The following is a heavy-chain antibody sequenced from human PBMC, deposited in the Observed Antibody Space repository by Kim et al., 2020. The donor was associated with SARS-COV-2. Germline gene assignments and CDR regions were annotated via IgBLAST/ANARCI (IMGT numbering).Heavy chain of an antibody. Sequence: GGSLRLSCAASGFTFSSYSMNWVRQAPGKGLEWVSYISSSSSTIYYADSVKGRFTISRDNAKNSLYLQMNSLRDEDTAVYYCARDLAWFGPLGYYYGMDVWGQGTTGTVSS. J-gene: IGHJ6*02. D-gene: IGHD3-10*01. CDR2: ISSSSSTI. CDR1: GFTFSSYS. V-gene: IGHV3-48*02. CDR3: ARDLAWFGPLGYYYGMDV.